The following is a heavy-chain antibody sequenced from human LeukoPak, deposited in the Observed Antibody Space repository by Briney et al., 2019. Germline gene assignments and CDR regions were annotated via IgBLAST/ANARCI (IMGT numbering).Heavy chain of an antibody. D-gene: IGHD3-10*01. Sequence: PGGSLRLSCAASGFTFSSYAMSWVRQAPGKGLEWVSAISGSGGSTYSADSVKGRFTISRDNSKNTLFLHMNSLRAEDTAVYSCAKGYYGSGSYGWFDYWGQGTLVTVSS. CDR2: ISGSGGST. CDR3: AKGYYGSGSYGWFDY. V-gene: IGHV3-23*01. J-gene: IGHJ4*02. CDR1: GFTFSSYA.